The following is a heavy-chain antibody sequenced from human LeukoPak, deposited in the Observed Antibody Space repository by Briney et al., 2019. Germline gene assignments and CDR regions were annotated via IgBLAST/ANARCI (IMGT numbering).Heavy chain of an antibody. CDR3: ARNVVGDCSSTSCYTDY. Sequence: GASVKVSCKASGYTFTSYGISWVRQAPGQGLEWMGWISAYNGNTNYAQKLQGRVTTTTDTSTSTAYMELRSLRSDDTAVYYCARNVVGDCSSTSCYTDYWGQGTLVTVPS. CDR1: GYTFTSYG. J-gene: IGHJ4*02. V-gene: IGHV1-18*01. D-gene: IGHD2-2*02. CDR2: ISAYNGNT.